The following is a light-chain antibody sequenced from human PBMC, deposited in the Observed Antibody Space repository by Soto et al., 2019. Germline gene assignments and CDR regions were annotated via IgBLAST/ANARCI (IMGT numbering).Light chain of an antibody. CDR1: QSLLHRNGYNY. J-gene: IGKJ4*01. CDR3: MQALQTPLT. V-gene: IGKV2-28*01. CDR2: LGS. Sequence: DIVMTQSPLSLPVTPGEPASISCRSSQSLLHRNGYNYLDWYLQKPGQSPQLLIYLGSNRASGVPDRFSGGGSGTDFTLKISRVEAEDVGVYYCMQALQTPLTFGGGTKVEIK.